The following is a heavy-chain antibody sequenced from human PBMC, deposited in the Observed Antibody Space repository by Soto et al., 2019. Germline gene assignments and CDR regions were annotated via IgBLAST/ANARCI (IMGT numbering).Heavy chain of an antibody. CDR1: GGSISSYY. V-gene: IGHV4-59*01. CDR2: IYYSGST. Sequence: QVQLQGSGPGLVKPSETLSLTCTVSGGSISSYYWSWIRQPPGKGLEWIGYIYYSGSTDYNPSLKSRVTISVDTSKNQFSLKLSSVTAADTAVYYCARVLFGRGNWFDPWGQGTLVTVSS. CDR3: ARVLFGRGNWFDP. J-gene: IGHJ5*02. D-gene: IGHD3-3*01.